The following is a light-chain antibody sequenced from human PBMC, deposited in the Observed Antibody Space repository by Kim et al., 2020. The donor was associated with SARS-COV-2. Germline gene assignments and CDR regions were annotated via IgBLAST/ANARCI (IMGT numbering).Light chain of an antibody. CDR2: EAS. CDR3: QQYNDYAAT. CDR1: QTISGR. Sequence: GNSVTMTCRASQTISGRMAWYQQKPGKVPTLLIYEASTLETGVPSRFSGSRSGTEFTLTISNLQPDDFATYYCQQYNDYAATFGQGTKLEI. J-gene: IGKJ2*01. V-gene: IGKV1-5*03.